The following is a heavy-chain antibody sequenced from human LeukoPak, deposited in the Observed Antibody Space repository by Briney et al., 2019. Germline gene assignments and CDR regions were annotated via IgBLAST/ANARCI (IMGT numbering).Heavy chain of an antibody. Sequence: SVKVSRKASGGTFSNYAISWVRQAPGQGLEWMGGIIPIFGSTNYAQKFQGRVTITADKSTSTAYMELSSLRSEDTAVYYCARADFLRGRNWFDPWGQGTLVTVSS. V-gene: IGHV1-69*06. J-gene: IGHJ5*02. CDR3: ARADFLRGRNWFDP. CDR1: GGTFSNYA. CDR2: IIPIFGST. D-gene: IGHD3-3*01.